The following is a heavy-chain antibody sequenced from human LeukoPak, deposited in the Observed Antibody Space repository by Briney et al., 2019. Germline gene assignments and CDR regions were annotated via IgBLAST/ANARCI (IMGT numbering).Heavy chain of an antibody. D-gene: IGHD6-13*01. J-gene: IGHJ4*02. CDR1: GFPFNNYW. CDR2: MNSEGTTT. V-gene: IGHV3-74*01. Sequence: GGSPRLSCAASGFPFNNYWMHWVRQVPGKGLVWVSRMNSEGTTTTCADSVKGRFTISRDNAKNTLHLQMNSLRAEDTAVYYCAKDQSRSTSWLFDYWGQGTLVTVSS. CDR3: AKDQSRSTSWLFDY.